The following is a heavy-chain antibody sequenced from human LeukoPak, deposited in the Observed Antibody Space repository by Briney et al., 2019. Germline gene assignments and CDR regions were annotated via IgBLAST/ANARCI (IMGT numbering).Heavy chain of an antibody. D-gene: IGHD3-10*01. V-gene: IGHV3-30*18. CDR3: AKGFPNYYGSGSYYYGMDV. CDR2: ISYDGSNK. J-gene: IGHJ6*02. CDR1: GFTFSGHG. Sequence: GGSLRLSCAASGFTFSGHGMHWVRQAPGKGLEWVAVISYDGSNKYYADSVKGRFTISRDNSKNTLYLQMNSLRAEDTAVYYCAKGFPNYYGSGSYYYGMDVWGQGTTVTVSS.